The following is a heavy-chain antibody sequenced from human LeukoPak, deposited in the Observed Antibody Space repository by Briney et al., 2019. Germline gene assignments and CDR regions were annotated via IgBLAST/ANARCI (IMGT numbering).Heavy chain of an antibody. Sequence: ASETLSLTCTVSGGSISSYFWRWIRQPAGKVLGWIGRIYTSVSTNYNPSLKSRVTMSVDTSKNQFSLKLSSVTAADTAVYYCARGYFDWLPQIDIWGQGTMVTVSS. V-gene: IGHV4-4*07. CDR2: IYTSVST. J-gene: IGHJ3*02. CDR1: GGSISSYF. CDR3: ARGYFDWLPQIDI. D-gene: IGHD3-9*01.